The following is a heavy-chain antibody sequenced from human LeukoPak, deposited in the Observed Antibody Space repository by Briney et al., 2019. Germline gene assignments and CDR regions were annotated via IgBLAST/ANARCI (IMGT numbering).Heavy chain of an antibody. J-gene: IGHJ4*02. CDR2: ISGSGGST. Sequence: GGSLRLSCAASGFTFSSYAMSWVRQAPGKGLEWVSAISGSGGSTHYADSVKGRFTISRDNSKNTLYLQMNSLRAEDTAVYYCAKDWDYYDSSGYPRYYFDYWGQGTLVTVSS. CDR3: AKDWDYYDSSGYPRYYFDY. D-gene: IGHD3-22*01. V-gene: IGHV3-23*01. CDR1: GFTFSSYA.